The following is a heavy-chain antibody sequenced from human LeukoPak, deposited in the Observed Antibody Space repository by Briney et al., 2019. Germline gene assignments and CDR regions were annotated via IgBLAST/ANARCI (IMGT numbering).Heavy chain of an antibody. CDR2: INHSGST. CDR3: AREGYCSGGRCYSEDY. Sequence: PSETLSLTCAVYGGSFSGYYWSWIRQPPGKGLEWIGEINHSGSTNYNPSLKSRVTISVDTSKNQFSLKLSSVTAADTAVYYCAREGYCSGGRCYSEDYWGQGTLVTVSS. V-gene: IGHV4-34*01. D-gene: IGHD2-15*01. CDR1: GGSFSGYY. J-gene: IGHJ4*02.